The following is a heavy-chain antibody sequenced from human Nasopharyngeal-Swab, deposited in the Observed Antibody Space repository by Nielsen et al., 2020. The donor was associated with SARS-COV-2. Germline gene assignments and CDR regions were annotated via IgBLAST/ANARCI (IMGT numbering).Heavy chain of an antibody. Sequence: GGSLRLSCAASGFTFSTYSMNWVRQAPGKGLEWVSYISSSNSIYYADSVKGRFTISRDNAKNSLYLQMNSLRDEDTAVYYCARDKGVRGVLTWGQGTLVTVSS. CDR2: ISSSNSI. J-gene: IGHJ5*02. CDR1: GFTFSTYS. D-gene: IGHD3-10*01. CDR3: ARDKGVRGVLT. V-gene: IGHV3-48*02.